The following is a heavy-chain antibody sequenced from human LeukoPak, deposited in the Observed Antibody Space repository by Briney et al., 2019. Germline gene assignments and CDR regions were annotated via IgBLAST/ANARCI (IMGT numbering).Heavy chain of an antibody. J-gene: IGHJ4*02. CDR1: GDSISSYY. CDR2: IYNSGST. Sequence: SETLSLTCTVSGDSISSYYWSWIRQPPGKGLEWIAYIYNSGSTDYNPSLKSRVTISVDTSKKQFSLKLSAVTAADTAVYYCARASQLSYFDYWGQGTLVTVSS. D-gene: IGHD2-15*01. CDR3: ARASQLSYFDY. V-gene: IGHV4-59*12.